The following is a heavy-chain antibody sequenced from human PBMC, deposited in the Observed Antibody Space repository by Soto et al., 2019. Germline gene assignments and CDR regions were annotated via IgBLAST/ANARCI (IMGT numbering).Heavy chain of an antibody. CDR1: GYTFTSYG. J-gene: IGHJ5*02. Sequence: QVQLVQSGAEVKKPGASVKVSCKASGYTFTSYGISWVRQAPGQGLEWMGWINAYNGNTNYAQKLQGRVTMTTATSTSTAYMGLRSLRSHDPAVYYCARVLPPFDPWGQGTLVTVSS. CDR2: INAYNGNT. V-gene: IGHV1-18*01. CDR3: ARVLPPFDP.